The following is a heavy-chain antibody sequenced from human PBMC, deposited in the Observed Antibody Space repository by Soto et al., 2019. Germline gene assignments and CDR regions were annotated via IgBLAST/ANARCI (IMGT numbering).Heavy chain of an antibody. J-gene: IGHJ4*02. V-gene: IGHV4-59*01. D-gene: IGHD2-15*01. CDR1: GGSINNDY. Sequence: SETLSLTCAVSGGSINNDYWSWLRQAPGKGLEWILFIHYTGTTRYEPSIKSRVTISLEMYKNQFSLNMRSVTAADTAVYYCAKGAGWYTXWGQGTLVTVSX. CDR2: IHYTGTT. CDR3: AKGAGWYTX.